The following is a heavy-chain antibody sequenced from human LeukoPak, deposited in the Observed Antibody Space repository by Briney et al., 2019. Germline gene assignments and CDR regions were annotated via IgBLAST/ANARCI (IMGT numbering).Heavy chain of an antibody. J-gene: IGHJ4*02. D-gene: IGHD2-15*01. Sequence: SETLSLTCTVSGGSISSYYWSWIQQPPGKGLEWIGYIYYSGSTNYNPSLKSRVTISVDTSKNQFSLKLSSVTAADTAVYYCARGIIPFRKPFDYWGQGTLVTVSS. V-gene: IGHV4-59*01. CDR3: ARGIIPFRKPFDY. CDR1: GGSISSYY. CDR2: IYYSGST.